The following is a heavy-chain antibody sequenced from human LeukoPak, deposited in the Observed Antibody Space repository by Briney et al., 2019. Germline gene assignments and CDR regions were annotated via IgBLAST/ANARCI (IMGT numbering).Heavy chain of an antibody. D-gene: IGHD2-15*01. CDR3: AKDPRYCSGGSCYSVYYFDY. CDR2: ISYDGSNK. V-gene: IGHV3-30*18. J-gene: IGHJ4*02. Sequence: PGRSLRLSCAASGFTFSSYGMHWVRQAPGKGLEWVAVISYDGSNKYYADSVKGRFTISRDNSKNTPYLQMNSLRAEDTAVYYCAKDPRYCSGGSCYSVYYFDYWGQGTLVTVSS. CDR1: GFTFSSYG.